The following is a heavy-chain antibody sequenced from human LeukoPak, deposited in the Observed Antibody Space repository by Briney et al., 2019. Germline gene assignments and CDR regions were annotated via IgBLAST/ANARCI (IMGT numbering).Heavy chain of an antibody. CDR2: ISYNGSQT. Sequence: PGGSLKPSCAASGFTFSIYAMHWVRQAPGKGLEHVSGISYNGSQTYYGNSVKDRFTISRDNAKNTVYLQMASLRVDDMAVYYCVRDRGGSGWYYFDYWGQGILVTVSS. CDR3: VRDRGGSGWYYFDY. J-gene: IGHJ4*02. D-gene: IGHD6-19*01. V-gene: IGHV3-64*01. CDR1: GFTFSIYA.